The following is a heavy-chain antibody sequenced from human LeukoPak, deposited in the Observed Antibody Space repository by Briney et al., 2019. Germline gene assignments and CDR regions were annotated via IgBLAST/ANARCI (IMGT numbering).Heavy chain of an antibody. Sequence: PSETLSLTCTASGGSISSYYWSWIRQPPGKGLEWIGYIYYSGSTNYNPSLKSRVTISVDTSKNQFSLKLSSVTAADTAVYYCARGYYDILTGYYPFDYWGQGTLVTVYS. J-gene: IGHJ4*02. CDR3: ARGYYDILTGYYPFDY. CDR2: IYYSGST. V-gene: IGHV4-59*01. D-gene: IGHD3-9*01. CDR1: GGSISSYY.